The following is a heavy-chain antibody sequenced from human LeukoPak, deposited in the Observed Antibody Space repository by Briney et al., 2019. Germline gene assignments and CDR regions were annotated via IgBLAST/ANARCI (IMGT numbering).Heavy chain of an antibody. CDR1: GGSISSHY. D-gene: IGHD2-8*01. CDR3: ARLYCTNGVCPYFDY. CDR2: IYYSGST. J-gene: IGHJ4*02. V-gene: IGHV4-59*11. Sequence: SETLSLTCTVSGGSISSHYWSWIRQPPGKGLERIGYIYYSGSTNYNPSLKSRVTISVDTSKNQFSLKLSSVTAADTAVYYCARLYCTNGVCPYFDYWGQGTLVTVSS.